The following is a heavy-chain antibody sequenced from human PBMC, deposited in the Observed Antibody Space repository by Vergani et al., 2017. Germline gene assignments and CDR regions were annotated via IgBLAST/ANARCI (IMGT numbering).Heavy chain of an antibody. J-gene: IGHJ3*02. CDR3: ARARGASPRITIFGEVSDKGGAFDI. V-gene: IGHV3-21*01. CDR1: GFTFSSYS. CDR2: ISSSSSYI. Sequence: EVQLVESGGGLVKPGGSLRLSCAASGFTFSSYSMNWVRQAPGKGLEWVSSISSSSSYIYYADSVKGRFTISRDNAKNSLCLQMNSLRAEDTAVYYCARARGASPRITIFGEVSDKGGAFDIWGQGTMVTVSS. D-gene: IGHD3-3*01.